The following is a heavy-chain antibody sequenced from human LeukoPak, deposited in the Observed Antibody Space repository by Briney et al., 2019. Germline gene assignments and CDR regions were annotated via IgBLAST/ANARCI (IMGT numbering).Heavy chain of an antibody. D-gene: IGHD6-19*01. Sequence: SSETLSLTCTVSGGSIRSSSYYWGWIRQPPGKGLEWIGSIYYSGSTYYNASLKSRGTISVDTSKNHFSLKLNSVTAADTAVYVCARQVVAVAGTGYFDYWGQGTLVTVSS. CDR1: GGSIRSSSYY. CDR3: ARQVVAVAGTGYFDY. V-gene: IGHV4-39*01. CDR2: IYYSGST. J-gene: IGHJ4*02.